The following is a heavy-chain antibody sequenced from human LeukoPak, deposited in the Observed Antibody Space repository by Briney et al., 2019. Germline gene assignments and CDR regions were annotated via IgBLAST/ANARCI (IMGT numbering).Heavy chain of an antibody. CDR2: IYSGDST. V-gene: IGHV3-66*02. J-gene: IGHJ6*03. CDR3: ARGYCSVASCSYYYYYMDV. D-gene: IGHD2-15*01. CDR1: GFTVSSNY. Sequence: GGSLRLSCAASGFTVSSNYMSWVRQAPGKGLEWVSVIYSGDSTYYADSVKGRFTISRDNYKNTLYLQMNSLRAEDTAVYYRARGYCSVASCSYYYYYMDVWGKGTTVTVSS.